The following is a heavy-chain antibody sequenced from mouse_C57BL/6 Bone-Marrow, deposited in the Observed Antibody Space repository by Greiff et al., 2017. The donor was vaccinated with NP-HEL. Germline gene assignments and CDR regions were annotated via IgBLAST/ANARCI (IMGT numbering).Heavy chain of an antibody. CDR1: GFTFSSYG. CDR3: ERGGYYGSIYYSKDY. CDR2: ISSGGSYT. J-gene: IGHJ4*01. D-gene: IGHD1-1*01. V-gene: IGHV5-6*01. Sequence: EVKVVESGGDLVKPGGSLKLSCAASGFTFSSYGMSWVRQTPDKRLEWVATISSGGSYTYYPDSVKGRFTISRDNAKNTLYLQMSSLKSEDTGMSYYERGGYYGSIYYSKDYEGRGTAVTVTA.